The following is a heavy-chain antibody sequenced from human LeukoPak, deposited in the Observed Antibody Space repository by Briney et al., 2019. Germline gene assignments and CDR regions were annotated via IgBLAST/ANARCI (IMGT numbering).Heavy chain of an antibody. CDR3: ARGIYCSSTSCYYYFDY. J-gene: IGHJ4*02. D-gene: IGHD2-2*01. CDR2: IYYSGST. CDR1: GGSISSYY. Sequence: PSETLSLTCTVSGGSISSYYWSWIRQPPGKGLEWIGYIYYSGSTNYHPSLKSRVTISVDTSKNQFSLKLSSVTAADTAVYYCARGIYCSSTSCYYYFDYWGQGTLVTGSS. V-gene: IGHV4-59*01.